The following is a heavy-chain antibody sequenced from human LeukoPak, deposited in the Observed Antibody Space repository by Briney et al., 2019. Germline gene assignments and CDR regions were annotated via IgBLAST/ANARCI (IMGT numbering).Heavy chain of an antibody. CDR3: ARLGFNSYCSGGSCYSVGTYYYYYMDV. Sequence: GGSLRLSCAASGFTFSSYSMNWVRQAPGKGLEWVSSISSSSRYIYYADSVKGRFTISRDNAKNSLYLQMNSLRAEDTAVYYCARLGFNSYCSGGSCYSVGTYYYYYMDVWGKGTTVTISS. CDR1: GFTFSSYS. CDR2: ISSSSRYI. V-gene: IGHV3-21*01. J-gene: IGHJ6*03. D-gene: IGHD2-15*01.